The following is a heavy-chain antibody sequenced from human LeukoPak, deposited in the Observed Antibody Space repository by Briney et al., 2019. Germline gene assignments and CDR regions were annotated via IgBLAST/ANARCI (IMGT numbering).Heavy chain of an antibody. Sequence: SETLSLTCTVSGGSINNFFWNWVRQPPGKGLEWIGYIYYSGGTNYNPSLKSRVTMSVDTSKNQFSLKLRSVTAADTAVYYCARGTAPDTHWGQGALVTVSS. V-gene: IGHV4-59*08. D-gene: IGHD6-13*01. CDR1: GGSINNFF. J-gene: IGHJ4*02. CDR2: IYYSGGT. CDR3: ARGTAPDTH.